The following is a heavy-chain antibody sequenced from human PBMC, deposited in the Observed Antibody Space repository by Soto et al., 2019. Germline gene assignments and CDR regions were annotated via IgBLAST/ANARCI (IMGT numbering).Heavy chain of an antibody. CDR3: ARPYCSSTRCYPTLDY. CDR2: INAGNGNT. D-gene: IGHD2-2*01. Sequence: QVPLVQSGAEVKKPGASVKVSCKASGYTFTSYAMHWVRQAPGQRLEWMGWINAGNGNTKYSQKFQGRVTITRDTSASTAYMELSSLRSEDTAVYYCARPYCSSTRCYPTLDYWGQGTLVTVSS. J-gene: IGHJ4*02. V-gene: IGHV1-3*01. CDR1: GYTFTSYA.